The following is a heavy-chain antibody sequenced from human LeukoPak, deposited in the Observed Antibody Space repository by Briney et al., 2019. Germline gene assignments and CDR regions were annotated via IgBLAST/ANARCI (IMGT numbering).Heavy chain of an antibody. J-gene: IGHJ3*01. V-gene: IGHV4-34*01. D-gene: IGHD3-10*02. CDR2: INHSGTT. CDR3: GRNVPGGDDV. CDR1: VQFFSGFY. Sequence: PSETLSLTCNVSVQFFSGFYGSWIRQPPGKGLEWIGDINHSGTTNYNASLKGRVTIAIDTSNNQLSLKVNSVAAADAAVYSCGRNVPGGDDVWGLGTMVTVSS.